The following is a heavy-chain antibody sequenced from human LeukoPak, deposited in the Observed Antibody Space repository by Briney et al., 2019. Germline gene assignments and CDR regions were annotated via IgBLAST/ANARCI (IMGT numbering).Heavy chain of an antibody. CDR3: ARMYSGTYYYYYYMDV. CDR2: IYYSGST. D-gene: IGHD1-26*01. J-gene: IGHJ6*03. V-gene: IGHV4-59*01. CDR1: GGSISSYY. Sequence: SETLSLTCTVSGGSISSYYWSWIRQPPGKGLEWIGYIYYSGSTNYNPSLKSRVTISVDTSKNQFSLKLSSVTAADTAVYYCARMYSGTYYYYYYMDVWGKGTTVTVSS.